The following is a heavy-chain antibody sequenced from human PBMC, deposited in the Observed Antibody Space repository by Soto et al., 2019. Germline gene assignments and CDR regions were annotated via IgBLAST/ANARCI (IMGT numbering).Heavy chain of an antibody. CDR2: IIPILGIA. D-gene: IGHD6-13*01. Sequence: QVQLVQSGAEVKKPGSSVKVSCKASGGTFSSYTISWVRQAPGQGLEWMGRIIPILGIANYAQKFQGRVTITADKSTSTAYMELSSLRSEDTAVYYCARGQSSSWYGDHRHKNWFDPWGQGTLVTVSS. CDR3: ARGQSSSWYGDHRHKNWFDP. CDR1: GGTFSSYT. V-gene: IGHV1-69*02. J-gene: IGHJ5*02.